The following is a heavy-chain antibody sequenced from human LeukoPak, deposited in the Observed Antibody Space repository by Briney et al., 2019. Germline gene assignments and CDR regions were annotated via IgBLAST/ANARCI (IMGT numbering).Heavy chain of an antibody. CDR1: GGSISSGDYY. J-gene: IGHJ6*02. V-gene: IGHV4-30-4*01. CDR2: IYYSGST. D-gene: IGHD2-2*01. CDR3: ARDGYCSSTSCYPGSMDV. Sequence: PSQTLSLTCTVSGGSISSGDYYWSWIRQPPGKGLEWIGYIYYSGSTYYSPSLKSRVTISVDTSKNQFSLKLSSVTAADTAVYYCARDGYCSSTSCYPGSMDVWGQGTTVTVSS.